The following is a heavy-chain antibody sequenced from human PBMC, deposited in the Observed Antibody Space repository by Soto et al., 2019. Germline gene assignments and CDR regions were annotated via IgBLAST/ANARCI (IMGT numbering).Heavy chain of an antibody. D-gene: IGHD5-18*01. CDR1: GGTFSSYA. V-gene: IGHV1-69*01. Sequence: QVQLVQSGAEVKKPGSSVKVSCKASGGTFSSYAISWVRQAPGQGLEWMGGIIPIFGTANYAQKFRGRVTITADESTSTAYMELSSLRSEDTAVYYCARDPAMVFGSSLAYGMDVWGQGTTVTVSS. CDR2: IIPIFGTA. CDR3: ARDPAMVFGSSLAYGMDV. J-gene: IGHJ6*02.